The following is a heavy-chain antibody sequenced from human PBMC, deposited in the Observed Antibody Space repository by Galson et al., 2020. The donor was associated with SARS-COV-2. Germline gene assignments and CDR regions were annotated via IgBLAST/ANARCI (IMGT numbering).Heavy chain of an antibody. V-gene: IGHV3-49*03. CDR2: IRHKAYGGKT. Sequence: SLKISCTAPGFTFGNNAMSWFPPAPGTGLEWVGFIRHKAYGGKTKHAPSVKGRFTISRDDSKSIAYLQMNSLKTEDTAVYYCTSQIPPRYDSSGYYTGYYFDYWGQGTLVTVSS. D-gene: IGHD3-22*01. J-gene: IGHJ4*02. CDR1: GFTFGNNA. CDR3: TSQIPPRYDSSGYYTGYYFDY.